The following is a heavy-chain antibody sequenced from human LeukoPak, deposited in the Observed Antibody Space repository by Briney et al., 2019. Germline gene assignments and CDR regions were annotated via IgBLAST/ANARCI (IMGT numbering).Heavy chain of an antibody. CDR3: ARGDLRRLGY. CDR2: ISSGGSTI. Sequence: GGSLRLSCAASGFFFSSYAMNWVRQAPGKGLVWVSYISSGGSTIYYADSVKGRFTISRDNAKESLYLQMNSLRVEDTALYFCARGDLRRLGYWGQGTLVTVSS. V-gene: IGHV3-48*03. CDR1: GFFFSSYA. D-gene: IGHD3-16*01. J-gene: IGHJ4*02.